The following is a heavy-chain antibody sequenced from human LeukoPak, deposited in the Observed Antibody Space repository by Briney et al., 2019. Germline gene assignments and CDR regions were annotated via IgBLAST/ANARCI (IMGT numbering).Heavy chain of an antibody. CDR1: GFTFSDYA. D-gene: IGHD4-17*01. CDR3: GKDPNGDYVGAFDF. V-gene: IGHV3-23*01. CDR2: IRGTGGTT. Sequence: GGSLRLSCAASGFTFSDYALIWVRQAPGKGLEWISAIRGTGGTTYYADSVKGRCTISRDNSRNTVYLQMNSLRAEDTVLYFCGKDPNGDYVGAFDFWGPGTMVTVSS. J-gene: IGHJ3*01.